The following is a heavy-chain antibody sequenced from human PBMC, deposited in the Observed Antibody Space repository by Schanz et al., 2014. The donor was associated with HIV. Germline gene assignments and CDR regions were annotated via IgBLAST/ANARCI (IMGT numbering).Heavy chain of an antibody. CDR3: ARSPDWAGTDAFDI. V-gene: IGHV3-23*01. Sequence: EVQLLESGGGLVQPGGSLRLSCGASGFIFSSYGMSWVRQAPRKGLEWVSLIGSGGGRRYYADSVKGRFTISRDNPKNTLYLQMNSLRAEDTAIYYCARSPDWAGTDAFDIWGQGTMVTVSS. J-gene: IGHJ3*02. CDR2: IGSGGGRR. D-gene: IGHD6-19*01. CDR1: GFIFSSYG.